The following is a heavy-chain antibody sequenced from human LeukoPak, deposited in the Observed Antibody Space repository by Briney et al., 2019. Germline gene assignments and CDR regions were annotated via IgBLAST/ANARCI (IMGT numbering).Heavy chain of an antibody. J-gene: IGHJ6*03. V-gene: IGHV3-53*01. CDR3: ARGGRVHYYYMDV. D-gene: IGHD1-1*01. Sequence: GGSLRLSCAASGFDVRYNYMSWVRQAPGKGLEWVSVIHTDESTFYADSVKGRFTISRDNSKNTLYLQMNSLGAEDTAVYYCARGGRVHYYYMDVWGKGTTVTVSS. CDR1: GFDVRYNY. CDR2: IHTDEST.